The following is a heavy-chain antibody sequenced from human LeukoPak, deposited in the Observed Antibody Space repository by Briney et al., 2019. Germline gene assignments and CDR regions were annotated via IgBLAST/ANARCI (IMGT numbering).Heavy chain of an antibody. CDR1: GFTFSSYW. D-gene: IGHD4-17*01. Sequence: GGSLRLSCAASGFTFSSYWMSWVRQVPGKGLEWVANIKQDGSEKYYVDSVKGRFTFSRDNAKNSLYLQMSSLRAEDTAVYYCARVDYGDYIDSWGQGTLVTVSS. CDR3: ARVDYGDYIDS. V-gene: IGHV3-7*04. CDR2: IKQDGSEK. J-gene: IGHJ4*02.